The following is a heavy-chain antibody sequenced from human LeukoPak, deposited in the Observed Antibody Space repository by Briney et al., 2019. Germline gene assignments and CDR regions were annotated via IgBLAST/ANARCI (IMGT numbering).Heavy chain of an antibody. CDR1: GGSISSGGYS. CDR3: ARDRYYGMDV. V-gene: IGHV4-61*08. Sequence: KPSETLSLTCTVSGGSISSGGYSWSWIRQHPGKGLEWIGYIYYSGSTNYNPSLKSRVPMSVHTSKNQFSLKLSSVTAADTAVYYCARDRYYGMDVWGQGTTVTVSS. CDR2: IYYSGST. J-gene: IGHJ6*02.